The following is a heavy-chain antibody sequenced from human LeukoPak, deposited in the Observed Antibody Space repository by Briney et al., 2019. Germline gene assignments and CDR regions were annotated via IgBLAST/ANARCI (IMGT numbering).Heavy chain of an antibody. D-gene: IGHD6-19*01. J-gene: IGHJ4*02. CDR2: ISNDGDT. Sequence: GGSLRLSCAASGFTLSSNYMSWVRQGPGKGLECVSVISNDGDTYYSDSVKGGFTISRDTSKNTLSLQMNSLRAEDTAVYYCAGDKTTGGWYEFDYWGQGTLVTVSS. CDR1: GFTLSSNY. CDR3: AGDKTTGGWYEFDY. V-gene: IGHV3-53*01.